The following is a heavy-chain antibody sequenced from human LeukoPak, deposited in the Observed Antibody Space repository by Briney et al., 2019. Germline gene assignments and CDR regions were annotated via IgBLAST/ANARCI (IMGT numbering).Heavy chain of an antibody. D-gene: IGHD3-3*01. J-gene: IGHJ4*02. CDR2: ITGSGDTT. V-gene: IGHV3-23*01. CDR3: ARRGFGFSDC. Sequence: GGSLRLSCVASEFTFSSYVMDWVRQAPGKGLEWVSAITGSGDTTYYADSVKGRFTISRDNSKNTLYLQMNSLRAEDTALYYCARRGFGFSDCWGQGTLVTVSS. CDR1: EFTFSSYV.